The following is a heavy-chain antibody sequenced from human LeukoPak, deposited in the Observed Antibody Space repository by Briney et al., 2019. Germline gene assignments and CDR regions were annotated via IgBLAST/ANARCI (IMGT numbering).Heavy chain of an antibody. CDR1: GYTFTSYD. V-gene: IGHV1-8*01. D-gene: IGHD6-13*01. Sequence: ASVKVSCKASGYTFTSYDINWVRQATGQGLEWMGWMNPNSGNTGYAQKFQGRVTMTRNTSISTAYMELSRLRSDDTAVYYCAREWGSSSWFNWFDPWGQGTLVTVPS. CDR2: MNPNSGNT. J-gene: IGHJ5*02. CDR3: AREWGSSSWFNWFDP.